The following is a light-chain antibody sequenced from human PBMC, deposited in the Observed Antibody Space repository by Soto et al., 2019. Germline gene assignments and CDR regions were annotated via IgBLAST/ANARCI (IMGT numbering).Light chain of an antibody. V-gene: IGLV2-14*01. CDR1: SNDIGAYNY. CDR3: SSYARTSTYV. CDR2: EVT. J-gene: IGLJ1*01. Sequence: QSVLTQPASVSGSPGQSITISCTGTSNDIGAYNYVSWYQQHPGKAPKLMIYEVTERRSGVSNRFSGSKSDITASLTISGLQAEDEADYYCSSYARTSTYVFGTGTKVTVL.